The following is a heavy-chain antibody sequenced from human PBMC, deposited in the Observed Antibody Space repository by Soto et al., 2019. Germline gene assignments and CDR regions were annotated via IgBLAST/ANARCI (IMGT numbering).Heavy chain of an antibody. CDR2: FIPIFGTA. D-gene: IGHD6-19*01. V-gene: IGHV1-69*12. Sequence: QVQLVQSGAEVKKPGSSVKVSCKASGGTFTSYAISWVRQAPGQGLEWMGGFIPIFGTANYAQKYQGRVTIAADQSTSAAYRELSSLGSEDTAVYYCARGRAVAGYYYCYGMDVWGQGTTVTGSS. J-gene: IGHJ6*02. CDR1: GGTFTSYA. CDR3: ARGRAVAGYYYCYGMDV.